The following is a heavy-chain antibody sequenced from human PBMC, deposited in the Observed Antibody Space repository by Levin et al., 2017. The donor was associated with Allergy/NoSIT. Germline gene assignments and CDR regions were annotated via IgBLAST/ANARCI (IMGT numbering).Heavy chain of an antibody. CDR3: ARGRGPTKSKADSDAFDI. V-gene: IGHV3-72*01. CDR2: TRNKANSYTT. D-gene: IGHD3-10*01. J-gene: IGHJ3*02. CDR1: GFTFSDHY. Sequence: QSGGSLRLSCAASGFTFSDHYMDWVRQAPGKGLEWVGRTRNKANSYTTEYAASVKGRFTISRDDSKNSLYLQMNSLKTEDTAVYYCARGRGPTKSKADSDAFDIWGQGTMVTVSS.